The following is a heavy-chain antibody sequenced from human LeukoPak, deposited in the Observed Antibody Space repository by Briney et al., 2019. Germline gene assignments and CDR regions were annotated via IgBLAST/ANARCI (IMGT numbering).Heavy chain of an antibody. CDR3: ARVPYDYVWGSYRPSYYFDY. V-gene: IGHV3-23*01. CDR1: GFSFSSYA. CDR2: ISGSGGST. Sequence: GWSLRLSCAASGFSFSSYAMSWVRQAPGKGLEGVSAISGSGGSTYYADSVKGRCTISRGNSKNTLYLQMNSLRPEDTAVYYCARVPYDYVWGSYRPSYYFDYWGQGTLVTVSS. J-gene: IGHJ4*02. D-gene: IGHD3-16*02.